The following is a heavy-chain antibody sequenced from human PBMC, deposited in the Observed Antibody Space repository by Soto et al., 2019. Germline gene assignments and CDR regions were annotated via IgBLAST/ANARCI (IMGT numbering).Heavy chain of an antibody. CDR2: IWYDGSNK. Sequence: PGGSLRLSCAASGFTFSSYGMHWVRQAPGKGLEWVAVIWYDGSNKYYADSVKGRFTISRDNSKNTLYLQMNSLRAEDTAVYYCARDLKPQWLVRNGGFDPWGQGTLVTVSS. D-gene: IGHD6-19*01. CDR1: GFTFSSYG. J-gene: IGHJ5*02. V-gene: IGHV3-33*01. CDR3: ARDLKPQWLVRNGGFDP.